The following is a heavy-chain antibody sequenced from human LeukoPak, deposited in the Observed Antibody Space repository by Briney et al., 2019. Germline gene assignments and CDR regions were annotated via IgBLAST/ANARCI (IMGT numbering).Heavy chain of an antibody. Sequence: GGSLRLSCAASGFTVSSNYMSWVRQAPGKGLEWVAIISYDGSDKYYADSVKGRFTISRDNSKNTLYLQMNTLRAEDTAVYYCARARGRGAVAGTCGFWGQGTLVTVSS. CDR2: ISYDGSDK. CDR1: GFTVSSNY. V-gene: IGHV3-30*03. J-gene: IGHJ4*02. D-gene: IGHD6-19*01. CDR3: ARARGRGAVAGTCGF.